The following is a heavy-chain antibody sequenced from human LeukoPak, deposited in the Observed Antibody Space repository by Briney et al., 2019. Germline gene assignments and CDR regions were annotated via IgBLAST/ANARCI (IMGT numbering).Heavy chain of an antibody. D-gene: IGHD6-6*01. CDR1: GYTFAGYH. J-gene: IGHJ4*02. Sequence: ASVKVSCKASGYTFAGYHMHWVRQAPGQGLEWMGIINPTGGSTTYAQKFQGRVTMTRDTSTSTVYMELSSLRSDDTAVYYCARTAARRFDYWGQGTLVTVSS. CDR2: INPTGGST. CDR3: ARTAARRFDY. V-gene: IGHV1-46*01.